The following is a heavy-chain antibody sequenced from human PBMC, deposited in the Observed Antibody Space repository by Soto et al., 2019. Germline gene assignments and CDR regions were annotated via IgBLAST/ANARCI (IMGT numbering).Heavy chain of an antibody. Sequence: QVQLVQSGAEVKKPGASVKVSCKASGYTLTSYGISLVRQAPGQGLELMGWISAYTGDTNYAQKLQGRVTMTTDTSTSTVYMELRSLRSDDTAVYYCARDHFPCGSYRFSSYWGQGTLVTVVS. D-gene: IGHD3-16*02. V-gene: IGHV1-18*01. J-gene: IGHJ4*02. CDR1: GYTLTSYG. CDR3: ARDHFPCGSYRFSSY. CDR2: ISAYTGDT.